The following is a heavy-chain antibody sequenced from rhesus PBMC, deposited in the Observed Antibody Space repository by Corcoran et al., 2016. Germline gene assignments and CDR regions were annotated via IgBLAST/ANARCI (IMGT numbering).Heavy chain of an antibody. CDR3: AKDSGGWSRYYFDY. CDR1: GGSISSSNW. V-gene: IGHV4-93*02. Sequence: QVQLQESGPAAVKPLETLSLTCAVSGGSISSSNWWSWIRQSPGKGLEWIGGIYGNGGSAEYDPSRKSLVAVSIDTAKNQFSLKLSSVTAAATAVYYCAKDSGGWSRYYFDYWGQGVLVTVSS. CDR2: IYGNGGSA. D-gene: IGHD6-37*01. J-gene: IGHJ4*01.